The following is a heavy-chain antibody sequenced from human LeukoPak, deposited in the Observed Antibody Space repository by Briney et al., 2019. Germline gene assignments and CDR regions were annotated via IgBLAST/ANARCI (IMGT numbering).Heavy chain of an antibody. V-gene: IGHV3-30-3*01. J-gene: IGHJ4*02. Sequence: PGRSLRLSCAASGFTFSSYAMPWVRQAPGKGLEWVAVISYDGSNKYYADSVKGRFTISRDNSKNTLYLQMNSLRAEDTAVYYCAKGYSRGAGRPAPLDYWGQGTLVTVSS. D-gene: IGHD1-1*01. CDR1: GFTFSSYA. CDR2: ISYDGSNK. CDR3: AKGYSRGAGRPAPLDY.